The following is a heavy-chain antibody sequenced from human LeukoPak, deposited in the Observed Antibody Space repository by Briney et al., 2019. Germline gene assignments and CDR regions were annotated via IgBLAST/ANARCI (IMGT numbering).Heavy chain of an antibody. Sequence: PGGSLRLSCAASGFTFSSYSMNWVRQAPGKGLEWVSYISSSSTIYYADSVKGRFTISRDNAKNSLYLQMNSLRAEDTAVYYCAREEGYDLFDYWGQGTLVTVSS. D-gene: IGHD5-12*01. V-gene: IGHV3-48*01. CDR2: ISSSSTI. J-gene: IGHJ4*02. CDR1: GFTFSSYS. CDR3: AREEGYDLFDY.